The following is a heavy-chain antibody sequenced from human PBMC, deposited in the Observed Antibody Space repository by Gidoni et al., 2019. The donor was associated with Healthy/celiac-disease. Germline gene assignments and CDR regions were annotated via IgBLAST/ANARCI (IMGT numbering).Heavy chain of an antibody. CDR3: ARMEGIGENWYFDL. CDR2: IWYDGSNK. D-gene: IGHD2-21*01. Sequence: RSLRLSCAASGFTFSSYGMHWVRQAPGKGLEWVAVIWYDGSNKYYADSVKGRFTISRDNSKNTLYLQMNSLRAEDTAVYYCARMEGIGENWYFDLWGRGTLVTVSS. V-gene: IGHV3-33*01. CDR1: GFTFSSYG. J-gene: IGHJ2*01.